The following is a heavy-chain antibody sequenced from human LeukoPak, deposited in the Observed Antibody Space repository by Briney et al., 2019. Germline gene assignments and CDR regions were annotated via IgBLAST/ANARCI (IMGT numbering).Heavy chain of an antibody. J-gene: IGHJ6*03. CDR1: GYTFTSYD. Sequence: ASVKVSCKASGYTFTSYDINWVRQATGRGLEWMGWMNPNSGNTGYAQKFQGRVTMTRNTSISTAYMELSSLRSEDTAVYYCARGGRSSWFRPALYYYYYMDVWGKGTTVTVSS. V-gene: IGHV1-8*01. CDR3: ARGGRSSWFRPALYYYYYMDV. CDR2: MNPNSGNT. D-gene: IGHD6-13*01.